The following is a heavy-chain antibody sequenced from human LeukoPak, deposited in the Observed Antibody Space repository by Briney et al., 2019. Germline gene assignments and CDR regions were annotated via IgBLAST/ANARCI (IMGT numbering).Heavy chain of an antibody. V-gene: IGHV3-23*01. J-gene: IGHJ4*02. CDR2: ISVSGGST. Sequence: GGSLRLSCAASGFTFSNHAMSWVRQAPGKGPEWVSAISVSGGSTYYADSVKGRFTISRDNSRNTLYLQMNSLRAEDTAVYYCAKEIYYDSTGPQYWGQGTLVTVSS. CDR3: AKEIYYDSTGPQY. CDR1: GFTFSNHA. D-gene: IGHD3-22*01.